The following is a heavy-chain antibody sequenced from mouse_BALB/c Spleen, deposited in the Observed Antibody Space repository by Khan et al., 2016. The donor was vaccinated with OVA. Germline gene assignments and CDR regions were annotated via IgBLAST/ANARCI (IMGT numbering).Heavy chain of an antibody. J-gene: IGHJ2*01. CDR1: GLTIKDTY. CDR2: IYTPKGNT. V-gene: IGHV14-3*02. CDR3: ARMARK. Sequence: VQLKQSGPELVTSAPTVKLSCTASGLTIKDTYMHWLHQSPEQGLEWLGRIYTPKGNTKNYPKYQGKAIITADSSSKTSYQQVSRLTSDDTAVDYCARMARKWGQGTTLTGSS.